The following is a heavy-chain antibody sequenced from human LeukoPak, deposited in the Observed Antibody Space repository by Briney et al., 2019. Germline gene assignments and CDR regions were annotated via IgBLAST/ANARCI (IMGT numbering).Heavy chain of an antibody. CDR3: ARRHCGGDCYSGVKIDY. V-gene: IGHV4-4*07. D-gene: IGHD2-21*01. CDR1: GGSISSYY. J-gene: IGHJ4*02. CDR2: IYTSGST. Sequence: SETLSLTCTVPGGSISSYYWSWIRQPAGKGLEWIGRIYTSGSTNYNPSLKSRVTISVDTSKKQFSLKLSSVTAADTAVYYCARRHCGGDCYSGVKIDYWGQGTLVTVSS.